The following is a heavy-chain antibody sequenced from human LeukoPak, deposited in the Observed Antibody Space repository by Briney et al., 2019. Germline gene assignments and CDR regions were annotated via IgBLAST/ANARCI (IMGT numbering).Heavy chain of an antibody. D-gene: IGHD2-2*02. CDR1: GFTFTNAW. V-gene: IGHV3-15*01. Sequence: GGSLRLSCAASGFTFTNAWMSWVRQAPGKGLEWVGRIKSKTDGGTADYAAPVKGRFTISRDDSKNTLYLHLNSPKTEDTAVYYCSRYCVSTSCYKPPWGQGTLVTVSS. CDR3: SRYCVSTSCYKPP. CDR2: IKSKTDGGTA. J-gene: IGHJ5*02.